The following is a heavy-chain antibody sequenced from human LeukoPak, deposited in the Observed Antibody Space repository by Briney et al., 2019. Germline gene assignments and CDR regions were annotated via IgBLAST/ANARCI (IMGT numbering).Heavy chain of an antibody. CDR2: IIPIFGTA. V-gene: IGHV1-69*13. J-gene: IGHJ4*02. CDR3: ARDGGLYDSSGYYWIDY. CDR1: GGTFSSYA. D-gene: IGHD3-22*01. Sequence: SVEVSCKASGGTFSSYAISWVRQAPGQGLEWMGGIIPIFGTANYAQKFQGRVTITADESTCTAYMELSSLRSEDTAVYYCARDGGLYDSSGYYWIDYWGQGTLVTVSS.